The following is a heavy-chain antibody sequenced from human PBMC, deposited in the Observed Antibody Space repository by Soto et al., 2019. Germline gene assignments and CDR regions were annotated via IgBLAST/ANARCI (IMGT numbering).Heavy chain of an antibody. V-gene: IGHV4-4*02. Sequence: PSETLSLTCAVSGGSISSSNWWSWVRQPPGKGLEWIGEIYHSGSTYYNPSLKSRVTISVDKSKNQFSLKLSSVTAADTAVYYCARERPDGARLDPWGQGTLVTVSS. D-gene: IGHD6-6*01. CDR1: GGSISSSNW. J-gene: IGHJ5*02. CDR2: IYHSGST. CDR3: ARERPDGARLDP.